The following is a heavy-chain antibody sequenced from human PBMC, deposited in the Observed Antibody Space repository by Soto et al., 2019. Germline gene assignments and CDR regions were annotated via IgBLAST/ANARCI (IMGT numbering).Heavy chain of an antibody. V-gene: IGHV1-8*01. D-gene: IGHD5-18*01. CDR3: ATRQGGPVDTAMVSS. J-gene: IGHJ5*02. CDR2: MNPNSGNT. Sequence: GASVKVSCKASGYTFTSYDINWVRQATGQGLEWMGWMNPNSGNTGYAQKFQGRVTMTRNTSISTAYMELSSLRSKDTAVYYCATRQGGPVDTAMVSSWGQGTLVTVSS. CDR1: GYTFTSYD.